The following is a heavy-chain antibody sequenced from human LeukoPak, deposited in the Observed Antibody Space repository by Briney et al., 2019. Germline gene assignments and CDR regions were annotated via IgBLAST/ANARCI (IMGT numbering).Heavy chain of an antibody. Sequence: GGSLRLSCAASGFTFSNAWMSWVRQAPGKGLEWVGRIKSKTDGGTTDYAAPVKGRFTISRDDSKNTLYLQMNSLKTEDTAVYYCIRADYYDILTGYRTFDYWGQGTLVTVSS. CDR2: IKSKTDGGTT. V-gene: IGHV3-15*01. CDR1: GFTFSNAW. J-gene: IGHJ4*02. CDR3: IRADYYDILTGYRTFDY. D-gene: IGHD3-9*01.